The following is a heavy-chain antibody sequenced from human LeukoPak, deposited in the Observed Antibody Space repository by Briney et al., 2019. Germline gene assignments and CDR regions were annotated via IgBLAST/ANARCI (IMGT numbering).Heavy chain of an antibody. Sequence: SETLSLTCTVSGGSISSGDYYWSWIRQPPGKGLEWIGYIYYSGSTYYNPSLKSRVTISVDTSKNQFSLKLSSVTAAETAVYYCARGSDCSSTSCLTDAFDIWGQGTMVTVSS. CDR3: ARGSDCSSTSCLTDAFDI. J-gene: IGHJ3*02. CDR2: IYYSGST. CDR1: GGSISSGDYY. V-gene: IGHV4-30-4*01. D-gene: IGHD2-2*01.